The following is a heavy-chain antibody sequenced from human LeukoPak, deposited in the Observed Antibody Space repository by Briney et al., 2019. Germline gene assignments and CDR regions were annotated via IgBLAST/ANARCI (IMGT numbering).Heavy chain of an antibody. CDR2: IYHSGST. CDR3: ASGRGVRAATGDSYCYYGMDV. V-gene: IGHV4-30-2*01. J-gene: IGHJ6*02. CDR1: GGSISSGDYS. D-gene: IGHD6-13*01. Sequence: SQTLSLTCAVSGGSISSGDYSWSWIRQPPGKGLEWIGYIYHSGSTYYNPSLKSRVTISVDRSKNQFSLKLSSVTAADTAVYYCASGRGVRAATGDSYCYYGMDVWGQGTTVTVSS.